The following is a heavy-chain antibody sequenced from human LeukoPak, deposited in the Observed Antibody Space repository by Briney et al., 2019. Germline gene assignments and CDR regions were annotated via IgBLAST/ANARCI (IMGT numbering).Heavy chain of an antibody. D-gene: IGHD4-17*01. V-gene: IGHV3-23*01. J-gene: IGHJ4*02. CDR1: GFTFSSYA. Sequence: PGGSLRLSCAASGFTFSSYAMSRVRQAPGKGLEWVSAISGRGGSTYYADSVKGRVTISRDNSKDTLYLEMNSRRAGGTAVCYGAKAQGGGAFYGDYEVDYWGQGTLVTVSS. CDR3: AKAQGGGAFYGDYEVDY. CDR2: ISGRGGST.